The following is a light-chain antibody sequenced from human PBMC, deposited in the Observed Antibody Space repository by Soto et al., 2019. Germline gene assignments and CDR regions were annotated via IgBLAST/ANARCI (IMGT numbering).Light chain of an antibody. CDR2: KAS. V-gene: IGKV1-5*03. Sequence: DIQMTQSPSTLSASVGDRVTISCRASQTLSSWLAWYQQKPGKAPKLLIYKASNLESGVPSRFSGSESGTAFTLTISSRQPDDFSTYYCLRYHSYPVTFGQGNKVDI. CDR1: QTLSSW. CDR3: LRYHSYPVT. J-gene: IGKJ1*01.